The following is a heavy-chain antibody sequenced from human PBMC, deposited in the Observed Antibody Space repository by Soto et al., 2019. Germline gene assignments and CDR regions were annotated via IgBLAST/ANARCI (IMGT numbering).Heavy chain of an antibody. CDR1: GFNVSDND. J-gene: IGHJ4*02. CDR2: FFTGGST. V-gene: IGHV3-53*01. CDR3: VRERRGLGIGFDH. D-gene: IGHD6-19*01. Sequence: EVLLVESGGGLIQPGGSLRLSCAAAGFNVSDNDMGWVRQAPGKGLEWVSSFFTGGSTDYADSVKGRFTISRDDSKNTVYLQTNSLRAEDTAVYFCVRERRGLGIGFDHWGQGTLVTVSS.